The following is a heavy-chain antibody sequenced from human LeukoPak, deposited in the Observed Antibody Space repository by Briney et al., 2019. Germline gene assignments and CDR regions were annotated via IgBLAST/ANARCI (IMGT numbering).Heavy chain of an antibody. V-gene: IGHV3-30*18. Sequence: GRSLRLSCAASGFTFSSYGMHWVRQAPGKGLEWVAVISYDGSNKYYADSVKGRFTISRDNSKNTLYLQMNSLGAEDTAVYYCAKDRVGFGELLGSFDYWGQGTLVTVSS. CDR3: AKDRVGFGELLGSFDY. CDR1: GFTFSSYG. D-gene: IGHD3-10*01. CDR2: ISYDGSNK. J-gene: IGHJ4*02.